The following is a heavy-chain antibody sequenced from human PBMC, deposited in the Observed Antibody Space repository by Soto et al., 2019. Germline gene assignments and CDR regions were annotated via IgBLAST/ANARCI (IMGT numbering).Heavy chain of an antibody. CDR2: ISGSGGST. V-gene: IGHV3-23*01. J-gene: IGHJ4*02. D-gene: IGHD3-22*01. Sequence: GGSLRLSCAASGFTFSSYAMSWVRQAPGKGLEWVSAISGSGGSTYYADSVKGRFTISRDNSKNTLYLQMNSLRAEDTAVYYCAARAPTYYYDSSGLDYWGQGTLVTVSS. CDR3: AARAPTYYYDSSGLDY. CDR1: GFTFSSYA.